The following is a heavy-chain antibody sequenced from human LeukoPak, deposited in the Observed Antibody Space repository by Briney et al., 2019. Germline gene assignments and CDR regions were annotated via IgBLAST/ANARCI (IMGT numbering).Heavy chain of an antibody. V-gene: IGHV3-23*01. CDR3: ARASWVSTTDAVR. Sequence: GGSLRLSCVATGVSFSSFVMSCVRQGPARGVEWVSSIRGNGETFYGDSVKGRFTLYSDSSTNTVYFQLNNLRVEDTAIYYCARASWVSTTDAVRWGQGTLVTVSS. CDR1: GVSFSSFV. CDR2: IRGNGET. D-gene: IGHD1-14*01. J-gene: IGHJ4*02.